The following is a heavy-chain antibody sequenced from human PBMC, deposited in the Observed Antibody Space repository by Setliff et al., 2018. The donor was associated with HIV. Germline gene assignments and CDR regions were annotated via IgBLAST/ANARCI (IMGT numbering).Heavy chain of an antibody. Sequence: ASVKVSCKASGYTFTAYYLHWVRQAPGQGLEWMGRINANSGGTNYAQKFQGRVTMTRDTSISTAYLELSRLRSDDTAVYYCATEFPLSSPYYYDSSGYYYWGQGTLVTVSS. CDR1: GYTFTAYY. CDR2: INANSGGT. V-gene: IGHV1-2*06. J-gene: IGHJ4*02. CDR3: ATEFPLSSPYYYDSSGYYY. D-gene: IGHD3-22*01.